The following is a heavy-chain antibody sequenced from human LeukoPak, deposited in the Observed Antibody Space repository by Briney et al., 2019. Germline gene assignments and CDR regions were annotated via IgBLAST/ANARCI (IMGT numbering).Heavy chain of an antibody. CDR1: GFTFSSYW. CDR2: INSDGSST. D-gene: IGHD3-22*01. Sequence: GGSLRLSCAASGFTFSSYWMHWVRQAPGKGLEWVSCINSDGSSTSYADSVKGRFTISRDNAKNTLYLQMNSLRAEDTAVYYCARGYDSSGYYTLSGAFDIWGQGTMVTVSS. CDR3: ARGYDSSGYYTLSGAFDI. V-gene: IGHV3-74*01. J-gene: IGHJ3*02.